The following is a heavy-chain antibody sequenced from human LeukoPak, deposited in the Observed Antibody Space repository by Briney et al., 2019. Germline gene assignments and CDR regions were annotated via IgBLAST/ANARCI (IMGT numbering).Heavy chain of an antibody. V-gene: IGHV4-34*01. CDR1: GGSFSSYY. CDR2: INHSGST. D-gene: IGHD5-12*01. CDR3: ARGRGVATTRVFDY. Sequence: SGTLSLTCAVYGGSFSSYYWSWIRQPPGKGLEWIGEINHSGSTSFNPSLKSRVTISLDTSKSQFSLNLSSVTAADTAVYYCARGRGVATTRVFDYWGQGTLVTVSS. J-gene: IGHJ4*02.